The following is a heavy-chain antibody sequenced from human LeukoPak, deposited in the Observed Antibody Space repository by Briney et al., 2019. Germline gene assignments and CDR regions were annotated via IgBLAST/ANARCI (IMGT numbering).Heavy chain of an antibody. Sequence: GRSLRLSCAASGFTFSSYGMHWVRQAPGKGLEWVAVISYDGSNKYYADSVKGRFTISRVNSKNTLYLQMNSLRAEDTAVYYCAKSYSDTVTPFGYWGQGTLVTVSS. D-gene: IGHD4-17*01. CDR1: GFTFSSYG. CDR2: ISYDGSNK. CDR3: AKSYSDTVTPFGY. V-gene: IGHV3-30*18. J-gene: IGHJ4*02.